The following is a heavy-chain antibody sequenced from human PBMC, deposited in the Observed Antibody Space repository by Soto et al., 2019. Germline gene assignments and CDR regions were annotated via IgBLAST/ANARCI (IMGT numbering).Heavy chain of an antibody. Sequence: GGSLRISCTSSGDSFARYWISWVRQMPGKGLEWMGRIDPSDSYTNYSPSFQGHVTISADKSISTAYLQWSSLKASDTAMYYCVSLLAAAGGMDVWGQGTTVTVSS. CDR1: GDSFARYW. CDR3: VSLLAAAGGMDV. V-gene: IGHV5-10-1*01. CDR2: IDPSDSYT. J-gene: IGHJ6*02. D-gene: IGHD6-13*01.